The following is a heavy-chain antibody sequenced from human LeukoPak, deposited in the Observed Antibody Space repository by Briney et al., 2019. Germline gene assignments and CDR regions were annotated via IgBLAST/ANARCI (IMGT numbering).Heavy chain of an antibody. Sequence: GGSLRLSCAASGFNSSSYGMHWVRQAPGKGLEWVAVIWYDGTKKYYADSVKGRFTISRDNSKNTLYLQTSSLRADDTAVYYCARDYDTSGYMVRYWGQGTLVTVSS. V-gene: IGHV3-33*01. CDR3: ARDYDTSGYMVRY. CDR2: IWYDGTKK. CDR1: GFNSSSYG. J-gene: IGHJ4*02. D-gene: IGHD3-22*01.